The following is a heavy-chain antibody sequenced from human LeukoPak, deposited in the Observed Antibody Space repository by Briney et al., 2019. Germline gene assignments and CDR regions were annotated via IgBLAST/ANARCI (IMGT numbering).Heavy chain of an antibody. Sequence: PSETLSLTCTVSGGSISSYYWSWIRQPAGKGLEWIGRTYTSGSINYNPSLKSRVTMSVDTSKNQFSLKLSSVTAADTAVYYCARLYIAAAGNWFDPWGQGTLVTVSS. J-gene: IGHJ5*02. D-gene: IGHD6-13*01. CDR3: ARLYIAAAGNWFDP. V-gene: IGHV4-4*07. CDR2: TYTSGSI. CDR1: GGSISSYY.